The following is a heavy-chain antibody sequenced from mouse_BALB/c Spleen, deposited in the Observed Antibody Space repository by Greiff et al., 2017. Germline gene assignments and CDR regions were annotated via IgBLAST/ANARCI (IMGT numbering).Heavy chain of an antibody. J-gene: IGHJ2*01. Sequence: DVKLQESGGGLVKLGGSLKLSCAASGFTFSSYYMSWVRQTPEKRLELVAAINSNGGSTYYPDTVKGRFTISRDNAKNTLYLQMSSLKSEDTALYYCARHHYYGYYFDYWGQGTTLTVSS. CDR2: INSNGGST. CDR1: GFTFSSYY. CDR3: ARHHYYGYYFDY. V-gene: IGHV5-6-2*01. D-gene: IGHD1-2*01.